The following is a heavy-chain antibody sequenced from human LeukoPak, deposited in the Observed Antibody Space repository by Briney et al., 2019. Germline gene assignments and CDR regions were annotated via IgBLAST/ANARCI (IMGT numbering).Heavy chain of an antibody. CDR1: GGSISSYY. CDR2: IYYSGST. Sequence: SETLSLTRTVSGGSISSYYWSWIRQPPGKGLEWIGYIYYSGSTYYNPSLKSRVTISVDTSKNQFSLKLSSVTAADTAVYYCARHRYYDFWSGYYALTWFDPWGQGTLVTVSS. J-gene: IGHJ5*02. D-gene: IGHD3-3*01. CDR3: ARHRYYDFWSGYYALTWFDP. V-gene: IGHV4-59*04.